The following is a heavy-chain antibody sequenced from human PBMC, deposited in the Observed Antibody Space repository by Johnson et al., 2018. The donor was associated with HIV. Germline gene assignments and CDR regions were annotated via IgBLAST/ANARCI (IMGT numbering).Heavy chain of an antibody. CDR1: GFTFSRYW. V-gene: IGHV3-74*01. Sequence: EQLVESGGGLVQPGGSLRLSCAASGFTFSRYWMHWVRQAPGKGLVWVSRINTDGSSTSYADSVKGRFTISRDNAKNTLYLKMNSLRAEDTAVYYCAKDKFMFLENPVDAFDVWGQGTMVTFSS. CDR2: INTDGSST. D-gene: IGHD3-3*01. CDR3: AKDKFMFLENPVDAFDV. J-gene: IGHJ3*01.